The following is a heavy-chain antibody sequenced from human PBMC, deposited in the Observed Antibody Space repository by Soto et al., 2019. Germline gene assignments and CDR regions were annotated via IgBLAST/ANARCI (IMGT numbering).Heavy chain of an antibody. CDR1: GFTVSSNY. CDR3: ARQTTSWVAYYYYYMDV. CDR2: IYSGGST. Sequence: GGSLRLSCAASGFTVSSNYMSWVRQAPGKGLEWVSVIYSGGSTYYADSVKGRFTISRDNSKNTLYLQMNSLRAEDTAVYYCARQTTSWVAYYYYYMDVWGKGTTVTVSS. V-gene: IGHV3-66*04. J-gene: IGHJ6*03. D-gene: IGHD2-2*01.